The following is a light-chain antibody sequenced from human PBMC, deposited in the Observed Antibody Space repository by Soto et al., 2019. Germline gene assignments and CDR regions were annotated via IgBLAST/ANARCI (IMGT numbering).Light chain of an antibody. J-gene: IGLJ1*01. Sequence: QSALTQSPSASGSPGQSVTISCTGTSGDIGGYDYVSWYQQHPGKAPKLMIYEVTKRPLGVPDRFSGSKSGNTASLTVSGLQAEDEADYYCSSYAGSNNPYVFGTGTKVTV. CDR1: SGDIGGYDY. V-gene: IGLV2-8*01. CDR3: SSYAGSNNPYV. CDR2: EVT.